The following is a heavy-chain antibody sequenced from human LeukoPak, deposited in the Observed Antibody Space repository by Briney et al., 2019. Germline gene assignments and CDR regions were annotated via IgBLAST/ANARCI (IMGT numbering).Heavy chain of an antibody. D-gene: IGHD1-26*01. J-gene: IGHJ4*02. Sequence: SETLPLTCTVSGGSISSSSYYWGWIRQPPGKGLEWIGSIYYSGSTYYNPSLKSRVTISVDTSKNQFSLKLSSVTAADTAVYYCASGVGLRPYDYWGQGTLVTVSS. CDR3: ASGVGLRPYDY. CDR1: GGSISSSSYY. CDR2: IYYSGST. V-gene: IGHV4-39*01.